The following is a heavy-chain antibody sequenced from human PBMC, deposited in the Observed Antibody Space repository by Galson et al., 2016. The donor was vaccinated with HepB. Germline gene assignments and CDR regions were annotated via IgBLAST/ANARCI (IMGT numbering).Heavy chain of an antibody. D-gene: IGHD3-9*01. J-gene: IGHJ6*02. Sequence: SLRLSCAASGFTFSRYGMNWVRQAPGKGLEWISSISGNSSHIYYADSVKGRFTISRDNDEDSLYLQMNSLRVEDTAVYFCARDLRGVFDWLWHYGMDVWGQGTTVSVSS. CDR1: GFTFSRYG. CDR2: ISGNSSHI. V-gene: IGHV3-21*01. CDR3: ARDLRGVFDWLWHYGMDV.